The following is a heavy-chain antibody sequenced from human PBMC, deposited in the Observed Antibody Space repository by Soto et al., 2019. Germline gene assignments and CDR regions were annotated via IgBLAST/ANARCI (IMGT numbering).Heavy chain of an antibody. Sequence: PGGSLRLSCAASGFTFDDYTMHWVRQAPGKGLEWVSLISWDGGSTYYADSVKGRFTISRDNSKNSLYLQMNSLRTEDTALYYCAKDISDTAMVRSGYDFAVNYYYYGMDVWGQGTTVTVSS. V-gene: IGHV3-43*01. D-gene: IGHD5-12*01. CDR2: ISWDGGST. J-gene: IGHJ6*02. CDR1: GFTFDDYT. CDR3: AKDISDTAMVRSGYDFAVNYYYYGMDV.